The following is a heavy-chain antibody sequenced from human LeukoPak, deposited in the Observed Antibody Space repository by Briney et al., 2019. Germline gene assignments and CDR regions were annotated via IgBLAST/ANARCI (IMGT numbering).Heavy chain of an antibody. J-gene: IGHJ1*01. V-gene: IGHV4-39*01. Sequence: PTETLSLTCSVSGDSVSRSDSYWDWIRQPPGKGLEWIGTIYYSGRTYYSPSLKSRVTMSVDPSNNQFSLNLRSVTAADTALYYCARRRYYDGSGYLEWGQGTLLSVSS. CDR1: GDSVSRSDSY. D-gene: IGHD3-22*01. CDR2: IYYSGRT. CDR3: ARRRYYDGSGYLE.